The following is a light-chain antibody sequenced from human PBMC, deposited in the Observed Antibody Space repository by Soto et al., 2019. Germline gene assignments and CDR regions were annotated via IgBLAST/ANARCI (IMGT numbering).Light chain of an antibody. Sequence: QSALTQPRSVSGSPGQSVTISCTGTSSDVGRYNFVSWYQQHPDKAPKLMIYDVIKRPSGVPDRFSGSKSGNTASLTIYGLQAEDEADYHCCSYAGGYTHVFGTGTKVTVL. J-gene: IGLJ1*01. CDR3: CSYAGGYTHV. V-gene: IGLV2-11*01. CDR2: DVI. CDR1: SSDVGRYNF.